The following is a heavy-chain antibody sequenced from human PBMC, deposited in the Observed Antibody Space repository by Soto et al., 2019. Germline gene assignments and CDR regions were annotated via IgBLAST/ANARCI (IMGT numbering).Heavy chain of an antibody. J-gene: IGHJ5*02. D-gene: IGHD3-22*01. CDR1: GYTFTSYG. V-gene: IGHV1-18*01. CDR2: ISVYNGNT. CDR3: ARVGLRYYYDSSAWGSFYP. Sequence: QVQLVQSGAEVKTPGASVKVSCKASGYTFTSYGISWVRQAPGQGVEWMGWISVYNGNTNYAQKLQGRGTSTTDSSTRKASLELSSLRSDDTAVYSCARVGLRYYYDSSAWGSFYPCGQGTLVTFSS.